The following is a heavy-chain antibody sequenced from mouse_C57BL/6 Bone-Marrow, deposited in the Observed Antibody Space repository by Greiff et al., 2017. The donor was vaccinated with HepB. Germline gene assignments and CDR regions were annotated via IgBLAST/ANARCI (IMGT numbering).Heavy chain of an antibody. D-gene: IGHD2-4*01. V-gene: IGHV1-52*01. J-gene: IGHJ4*01. CDR1: GYTFTSYW. CDR2: IDPSDSET. CDR3: ASSDYDVDYAMDY. Sequence: VQLQQPGAELVRPGSSVKLSCKASGYTFTSYWMHWVKQRPIQGLVWIGNIDPSDSETHYNQKFKDKATLTVDKSSSTAYMQLSSLTSEDSAVYYCASSDYDVDYAMDYWGQGTSVTVSS.